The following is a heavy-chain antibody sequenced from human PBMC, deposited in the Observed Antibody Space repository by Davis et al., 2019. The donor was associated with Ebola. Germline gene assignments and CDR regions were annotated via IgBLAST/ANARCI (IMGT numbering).Heavy chain of an antibody. CDR2: ISNSGDRA. J-gene: IGHJ4*02. D-gene: IGHD3-3*01. CDR1: GFPFSSYG. CDR3: VRDKYYQLEPTYYTLDY. V-gene: IGHV3-48*02. Sequence: PGGSLRLSCAASGFPFSSYGMSWVRQAPGKGLEWVSSISNSGDRAHYVDAVKGRFSISRDNAKNSLYLQMNSLRDEDTAVYFCVRDKYYQLEPTYYTLDYWGQGTLVTVSS.